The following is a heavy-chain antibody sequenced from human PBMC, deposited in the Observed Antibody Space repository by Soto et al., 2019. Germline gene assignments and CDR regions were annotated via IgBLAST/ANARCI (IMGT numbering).Heavy chain of an antibody. Sequence: SETLSLTCSVSGGSINSGRSSWNWSRQSPGKGLEWIAYIDNSGSAYYNPSLKSRVTISVDRSENQFSLKLTSVTAADTAVYYCVRESTTAGPNWFDTWGPGFLVTVSS. CDR2: IDNSGSA. CDR3: VRESTTAGPNWFDT. D-gene: IGHD6-19*01. J-gene: IGHJ5*02. V-gene: IGHV4-30-2*06. CDR1: GGSINSGRSS.